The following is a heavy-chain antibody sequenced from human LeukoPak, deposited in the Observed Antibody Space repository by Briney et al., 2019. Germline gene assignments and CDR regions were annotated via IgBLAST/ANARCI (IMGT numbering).Heavy chain of an antibody. CDR1: GYTFTSYY. Sequence: ASVKVSCKASGYTFTSYYMHWVRQAPGQGLEWMGIINPSGGSTSCAQKFQGRVTMTRDTSTSTVYMELSSLRSEDTAVYYCASGLESYWYFDLWGRGTLVTVSS. J-gene: IGHJ2*01. CDR2: INPSGGST. D-gene: IGHD6-19*01. V-gene: IGHV1-46*01. CDR3: ASGLESYWYFDL.